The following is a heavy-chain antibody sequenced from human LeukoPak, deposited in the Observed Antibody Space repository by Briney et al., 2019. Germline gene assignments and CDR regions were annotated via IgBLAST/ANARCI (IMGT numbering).Heavy chain of an antibody. CDR2: INPSGGST. V-gene: IGHV1-46*01. J-gene: IGHJ4*02. CDR3: ARDGPYLMGGSGSYNPSYYFDY. Sequence: ASVKVSCKASGYTFTSYYMHWVRQAPGQGLEWMGIINPSGGSTSYAQKFQGRVTMTRDTSTSTVYMELSSLRSEDTAVYYCARDGPYLMGGSGSYNPSYYFDYWGQGTLVTVSS. CDR1: GYTFTSYY. D-gene: IGHD3-10*01.